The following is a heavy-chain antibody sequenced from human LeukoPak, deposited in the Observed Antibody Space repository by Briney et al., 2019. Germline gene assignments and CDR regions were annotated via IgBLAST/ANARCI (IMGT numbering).Heavy chain of an antibody. CDR1: GFTFSTYV. Sequence: GGSLRLSCAASGFTFSTYVMSWVRQAPGKGLEWVSSISNSGSYIYYADSVKGRFAISRDNAKNSLYLQMNSLRAEDTAVYYCARRGDYSSSPPFDYWGQGTLVTVSS. D-gene: IGHD6-6*01. V-gene: IGHV3-21*01. CDR3: ARRGDYSSSPPFDY. J-gene: IGHJ4*02. CDR2: ISNSGSYI.